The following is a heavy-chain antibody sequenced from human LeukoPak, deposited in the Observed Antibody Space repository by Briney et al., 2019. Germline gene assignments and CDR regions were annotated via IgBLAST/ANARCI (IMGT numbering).Heavy chain of an antibody. J-gene: IGHJ4*02. D-gene: IGHD3-22*01. Sequence: GGSLRLSCAASGFTFSNAWMSWVRQAPGKGLEWVGRIKRKTDGGKTDYAAPVKGRFTISRDDSKNTVFLQMNSLKTEDTAVYYCTTVGDIVVVIDGGQGTLVTVSS. CDR3: TTVGDIVVVID. CDR1: GFTFSNAW. V-gene: IGHV3-15*01. CDR2: IKRKTDGGKT.